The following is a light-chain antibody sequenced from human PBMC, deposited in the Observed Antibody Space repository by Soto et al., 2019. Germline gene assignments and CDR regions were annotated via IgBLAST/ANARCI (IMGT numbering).Light chain of an antibody. V-gene: IGKV3-15*01. CDR3: QQYENWPET. CDR1: QSVRSN. J-gene: IGKJ1*01. Sequence: EIVMTQSPATLSVSPGERATLSCRASQSVRSNLAWYQQKPGQAPRLLMYGASTRATGIPARFSGSGSGTELTLTISSLQSEDFAVYYCQQYENWPETFGQGTKVDIK. CDR2: GAS.